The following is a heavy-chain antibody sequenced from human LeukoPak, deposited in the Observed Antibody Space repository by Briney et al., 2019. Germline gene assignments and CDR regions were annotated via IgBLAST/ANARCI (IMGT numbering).Heavy chain of an antibody. V-gene: IGHV1-69*06. CDR2: IIPIFGTA. Sequence: ASVKVSCKASGGTFSSYAISWVRQAPGQGLEWMGGIIPIFGTANYAQKFQGRVTITADKSTSTAYMELSSLRSEDTAVYYCARDGSSSWYGAAWFDPWGQGTLVTVSS. CDR3: ARDGSSSWYGAAWFDP. D-gene: IGHD6-13*01. J-gene: IGHJ5*02. CDR1: GGTFSSYA.